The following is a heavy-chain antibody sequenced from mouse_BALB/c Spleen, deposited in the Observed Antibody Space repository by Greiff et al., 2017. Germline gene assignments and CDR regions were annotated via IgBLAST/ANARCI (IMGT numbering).Heavy chain of an antibody. CDR2: IDPANGTT. D-gene: IGHD3-1*01. J-gene: IGHJ4*01. Sequence: VQLKESGAELVKPGASVKLSCTASGFNIKDTYMHWVKQRPEQGLEWIGRIDPANGTTKYDPKFQGKATITADTSSNTAYLQLSSLTSEDTAVYYCARQLGLRAMDYWGQGTSVTVSS. V-gene: IGHV14-3*02. CDR3: ARQLGLRAMDY. CDR1: GFNIKDTY.